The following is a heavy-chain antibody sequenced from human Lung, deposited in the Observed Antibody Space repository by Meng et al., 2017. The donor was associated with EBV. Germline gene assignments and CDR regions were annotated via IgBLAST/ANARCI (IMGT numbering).Heavy chain of an antibody. Sequence: QLQLQESGAGLVKPSPTLSPPWAVSGGSISSGGYSWSWIRQPPGKGLEWIGYIYHSGSTYYNPSLKSRVTISVDRSKNQFSLKLSSVTAADTAVYYCARGITMVRGVPGHWFDPWGQGTLVTVSS. CDR1: GGSISSGGYS. V-gene: IGHV4-30-2*01. D-gene: IGHD3-10*01. CDR3: ARGITMVRGVPGHWFDP. J-gene: IGHJ5*02. CDR2: IYHSGST.